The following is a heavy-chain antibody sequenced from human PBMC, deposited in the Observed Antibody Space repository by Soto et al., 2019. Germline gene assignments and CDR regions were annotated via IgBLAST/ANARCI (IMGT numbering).Heavy chain of an antibody. J-gene: IGHJ5*02. CDR3: ARRVSYSSSYNWFDP. CDR1: GYSFTSYW. D-gene: IGHD6-6*01. CDR2: IYPGDSDT. Sequence: GESLKISCKGSGYSFTSYWIGWVRQMPGKGLEWIGIIYPGDSDTRYSPSFQGQFTISADKSISTAYLQWSSLKASDTAMYYCARRVSYSSSYNWFDPWGQGTLVTVSS. V-gene: IGHV5-51*01.